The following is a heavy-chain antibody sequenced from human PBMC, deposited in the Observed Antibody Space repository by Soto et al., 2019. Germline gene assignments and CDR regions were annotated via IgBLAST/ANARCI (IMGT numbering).Heavy chain of an antibody. CDR2: AYYSGST. V-gene: IGHV4-59*01. CDR1: GGSISHYY. Sequence: SEPLSLTCNVSGGSISHYYWSWIRQSPGKGLEWIGYAYYSGSTDYNPSLKSRVTMSVDTSKNQVSLKLNSVTTADTAVYYCARDRSTYGGGGTGEVKENWFDPWGPGTLVTVSS. CDR3: ARDRSTYGGGGTGEVKENWFDP. J-gene: IGHJ5*02. D-gene: IGHD2-8*01.